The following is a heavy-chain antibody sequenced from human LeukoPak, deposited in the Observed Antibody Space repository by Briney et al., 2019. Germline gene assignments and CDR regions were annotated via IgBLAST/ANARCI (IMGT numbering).Heavy chain of an antibody. D-gene: IGHD4-11*01. CDR1: GGSFSGYY. CDR2: INHSGST. J-gene: IGHJ4*02. Sequence: PSETLSLTCAVYGGSFSGYYWSWIRQPPGKGLEWIGEINHSGSTNYNPSLKSRVTISVDTSKNQFSLKLSSVTAADTAVYYCARGRGTDYSNYAAPLSFDYWGQGTLVTVSS. CDR3: ARGRGTDYSNYAAPLSFDY. V-gene: IGHV4-34*01.